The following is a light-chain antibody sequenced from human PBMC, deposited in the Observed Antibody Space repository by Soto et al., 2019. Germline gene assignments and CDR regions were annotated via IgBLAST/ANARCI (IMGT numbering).Light chain of an antibody. CDR2: GIS. V-gene: IGKV3D-15*01. Sequence: EIVITHSPVTRSLSAVDRATLSCRASQSVNSNYLAWYQQKPGQAPRLLIYGISSRATGISDRFSGSGSGTEFTLTISSLQPEDFAVYYCQQYTQWPITFGQGTRLEIK. CDR1: QSVNSN. CDR3: QQYTQWPIT. J-gene: IGKJ5*01.